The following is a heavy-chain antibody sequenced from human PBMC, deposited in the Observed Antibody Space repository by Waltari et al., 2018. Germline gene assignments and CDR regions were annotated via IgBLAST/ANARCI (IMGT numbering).Heavy chain of an antibody. CDR1: GGFISSTSYY. CDR3: ARPGRVGGGSLMGLDY. Sequence: QLQLQASGPGLVKPSETLSLTCSVSGGFISSTSYYWGWIRQPPGKGLEWIGSFSYNANTYYNPSLKSRITISVDTSKNQFSLQLRSVTAADTAMYYCARPGRVGGGSLMGLDYWGQGTLVTVSS. V-gene: IGHV4-39*01. CDR2: FSYNANT. J-gene: IGHJ4*02. D-gene: IGHD2-15*01.